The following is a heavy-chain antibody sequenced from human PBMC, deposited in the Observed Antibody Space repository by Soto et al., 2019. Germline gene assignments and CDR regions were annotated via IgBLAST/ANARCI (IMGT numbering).Heavy chain of an antibody. V-gene: IGHV4-34*01. J-gene: IGHJ6*03. Sequence: SETLSLTCAVYGGSFSGYYWSWIRQPPGKGLEWIGEINRSGSTNYNPSLKSRVTISVDTSKNQFSLKLSSVTAADTAVYYCARGHRGLGYYYMDVWGKGTTVTVSS. CDR1: GGSFSGYY. CDR2: INRSGST. D-gene: IGHD3-16*01. CDR3: ARGHRGLGYYYMDV.